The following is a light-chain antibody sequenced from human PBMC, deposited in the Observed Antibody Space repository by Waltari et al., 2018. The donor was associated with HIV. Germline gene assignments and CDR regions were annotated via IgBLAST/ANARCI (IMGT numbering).Light chain of an antibody. J-gene: IGLJ2*01. CDR1: RSNIGAGYD. V-gene: IGLV1-40*01. CDR2: GNS. CDR3: QSYDSSLSGSV. Sequence: QSVLTQPPSVSGAPGQRVTISCTGSRSNIGAGYDVHWYQQLPGTAPKLLIYGNSNRPSGLPDRFAGSKSGTSASLAITGLQAEDEADYDCQSYDSSLSGSVFGGGTKLTVL.